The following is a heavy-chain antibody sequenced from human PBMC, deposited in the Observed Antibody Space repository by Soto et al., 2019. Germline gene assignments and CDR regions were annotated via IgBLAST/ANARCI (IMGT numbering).Heavy chain of an antibody. V-gene: IGHV3-48*02. CDR2: ISISGTAI. D-gene: IGHD6-13*01. J-gene: IGHJ5*02. Sequence: GGSLRLSCAASGFTFRSYSMNWVRQAPGKGLEWVSYISISGTAIYYADSVKGRFTISRDDAKNSLYLQMNSLRDEDTSVYYCARDNGIAGSFDPWGQGALVTVPS. CDR3: ARDNGIAGSFDP. CDR1: GFTFRSYS.